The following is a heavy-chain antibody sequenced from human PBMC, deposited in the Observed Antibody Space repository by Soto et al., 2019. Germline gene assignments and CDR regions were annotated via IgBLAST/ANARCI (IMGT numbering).Heavy chain of an antibody. CDR3: ARRIDGFTPHFDY. V-gene: IGHV5-51*01. J-gene: IGHJ4*02. CDR2: IYPADSDT. Sequence: PGESLKISCKGSGYSFSNFWIGWVRQMPGKGLEWMGIIYPADSDTRYSPSFQGQVTISADKSISTAYLQWSSLKASDTAMYYCARRIDGFTPHFDYWGQGTLVTVSS. D-gene: IGHD2-15*01. CDR1: GYSFSNFW.